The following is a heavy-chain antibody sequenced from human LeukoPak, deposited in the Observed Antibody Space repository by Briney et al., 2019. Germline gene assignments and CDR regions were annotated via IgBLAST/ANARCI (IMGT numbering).Heavy chain of an antibody. CDR2: IRYDGSHK. J-gene: IGHJ4*02. D-gene: IGHD2-15*01. V-gene: IGHV3-30*02. CDR3: AKDIVVVVAATPY. CDR1: GFTFSRYG. Sequence: GGSLRLSCAASGFTFSRYGMHWVRQAPDKGLEWVAFIRYDGSHKYFADSVKGRFTISRDNSKNTLYLQMNSLRAEDTAVYYCAKDIVVVVAATPYWGQGTLVTVSS.